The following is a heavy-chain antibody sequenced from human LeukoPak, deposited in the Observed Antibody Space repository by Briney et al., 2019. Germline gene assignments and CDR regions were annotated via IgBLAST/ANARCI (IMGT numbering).Heavy chain of an antibody. J-gene: IGHJ6*02. CDR1: GGTFSSYA. CDR3: ARDLDSSSWYSVSYYYYGMDV. CDR2: ISYDGSNK. Sequence: SCKASGGTFSSYAMHWVRQAPGKGLEWVAVISYDGSNKYYADSVKGRFTVSRDNSKNTLYLQMNSLRAEDTAVYYCARDLDSSSWYSVSYYYYGMDVWGQGTTVTVSS. D-gene: IGHD6-13*01. V-gene: IGHV3-30-3*01.